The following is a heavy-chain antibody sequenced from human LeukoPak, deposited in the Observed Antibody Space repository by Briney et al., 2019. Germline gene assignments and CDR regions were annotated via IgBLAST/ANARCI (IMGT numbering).Heavy chain of an antibody. Sequence: AASVKVSCQASGYSFSSHDINWVRQATGQGLEWMGWMNPKSGNTDHAQKFQGRVTMSRNTSISVAYLELSSLRSEDTAVYFCVRAPLLRGLVGYYFDSWGQGTPVTVFS. CDR3: VRAPLLRGLVGYYFDS. V-gene: IGHV1-8*01. CDR1: GYSFSSHD. D-gene: IGHD3-16*02. J-gene: IGHJ4*02. CDR2: MNPKSGNT.